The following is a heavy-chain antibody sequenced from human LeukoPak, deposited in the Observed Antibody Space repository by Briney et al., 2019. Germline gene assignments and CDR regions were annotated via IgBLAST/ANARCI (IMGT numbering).Heavy chain of an antibody. Sequence: GASVKVSCKASGYTFTSYGINWVRQAPGQGLEWMGWISAYNGNTNYAQNLQGRVTMTTNTSTSTAYMELRSLTSDDTAVYYCARDHTVVVVGLFDPWGQGTLVTVSS. J-gene: IGHJ5*02. CDR3: ARDHTVVVVGLFDP. CDR1: GYTFTSYG. D-gene: IGHD2-2*01. V-gene: IGHV1-18*04. CDR2: ISAYNGNT.